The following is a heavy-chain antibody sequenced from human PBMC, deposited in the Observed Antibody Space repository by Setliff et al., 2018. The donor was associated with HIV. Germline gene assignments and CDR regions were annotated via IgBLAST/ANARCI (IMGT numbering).Heavy chain of an antibody. V-gene: IGHV4-34*01. J-gene: IGHJ3*02. Sequence: SETLSLTCGVYGGSLSGYHWSWIRLPPGKGLEWIGEINYSGSTNYNPSLTSRVIISVDTSKNQFSVKLNSVTAADTAVYYCAREDTTGYYSLSAFDIWGQGTLVTVSS. CDR1: GGSLSGYH. CDR3: AREDTTGYYSLSAFDI. D-gene: IGHD3-22*01. CDR2: INYSGST.